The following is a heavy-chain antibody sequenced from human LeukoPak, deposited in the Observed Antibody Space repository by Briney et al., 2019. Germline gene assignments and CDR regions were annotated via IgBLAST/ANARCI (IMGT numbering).Heavy chain of an antibody. V-gene: IGHV4-38-2*02. CDR1: AFSISSNHY. CDR2: IYHSGST. Sequence: SETLSLTCGVSAFSISSNHYWGWIRQPPGKGLEWIGSIYHSGSTYYNPSLKSRVTISVDTPKNQFSLRVNSVSAADTAVYYCVRDHRAGYWYFDLWGRGTLVTVSS. D-gene: IGHD6-13*01. J-gene: IGHJ2*01. CDR3: VRDHRAGYWYFDL.